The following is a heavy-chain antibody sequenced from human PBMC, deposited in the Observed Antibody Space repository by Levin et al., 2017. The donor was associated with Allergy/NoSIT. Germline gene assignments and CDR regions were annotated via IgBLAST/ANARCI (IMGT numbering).Heavy chain of an antibody. CDR1: GGSISSSSYY. V-gene: IGHV4-39*01. CDR3: ARNPRLRGDYAGGFFDS. CDR2: IYYSGST. J-gene: IGHJ4*02. Sequence: SETLSLTCTVSGGSISSSSYYWGWIRQPPGKGLEWIGSIYYSGSTYYNPSLKSRVTISVDTSKNQFSLKLSSVTAADTAVYYCARNPRLRGDYAGGFFDSWGQGTLVTVSS. D-gene: IGHD4-17*01.